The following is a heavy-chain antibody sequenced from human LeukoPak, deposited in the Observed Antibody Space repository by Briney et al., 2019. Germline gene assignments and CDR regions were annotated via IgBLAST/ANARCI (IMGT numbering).Heavy chain of an antibody. CDR3: ARDRELWNWFDP. Sequence: PSQTLSLTCTVSGGSISSGSYYWSWIRQPAGKGLEWIGRICTSGSTNYNPSLKSRVTISVDTSKNQFSLKLSSVTAADTAVYYCARDRELWNWFDPWGQGTLVTVSS. D-gene: IGHD1-26*01. J-gene: IGHJ5*02. CDR1: GGSISSGSYY. V-gene: IGHV4-61*02. CDR2: ICTSGST.